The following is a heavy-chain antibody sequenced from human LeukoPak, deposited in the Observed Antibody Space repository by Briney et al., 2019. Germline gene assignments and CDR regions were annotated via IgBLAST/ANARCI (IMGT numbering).Heavy chain of an antibody. CDR1: GFTFSSYA. CDR3: ARDVYSSGWSGVDY. Sequence: GGSLRLSCAASGFTFSSYAMHWVRQAPGKGLEWVAVISYDGSNKYYADSVKGRFTISRDNSKNTLYLQMNSLRAEDTAVYYCARDVYSSGWSGVDYWGQGTLVTVSS. V-gene: IGHV3-30-3*01. J-gene: IGHJ4*02. D-gene: IGHD6-19*01. CDR2: ISYDGSNK.